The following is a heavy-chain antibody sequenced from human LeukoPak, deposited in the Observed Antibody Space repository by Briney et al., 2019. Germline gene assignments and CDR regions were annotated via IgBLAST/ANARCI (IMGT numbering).Heavy chain of an antibody. CDR2: ISSSSSTI. D-gene: IGHD2-2*01. Sequence: GGSLRLSCAASGFTFSSYSMNWVRQAPGKGLEWVSYISSSSSTIYYADSVKGRFTISRDNAKNSLYLQMNSLGAEDTAVYYCARELVPAAGEGFDYWGQGTLVTVSS. V-gene: IGHV3-48*01. J-gene: IGHJ4*02. CDR3: ARELVPAAGEGFDY. CDR1: GFTFSSYS.